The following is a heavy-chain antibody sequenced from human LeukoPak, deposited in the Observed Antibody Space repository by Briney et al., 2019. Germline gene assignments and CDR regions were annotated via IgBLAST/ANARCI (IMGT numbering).Heavy chain of an antibody. Sequence: ASVKVSCKVSGYTLTELSMHWVRQAPGKGLEWMGGIIPIFGTATYAQKFQGRVTITADESTSTAYMELSSLRSEDTAVYYCATGVRYYDSSGYYSYWGQGTLVTVSS. D-gene: IGHD3-22*01. J-gene: IGHJ4*02. CDR1: GYTLTELS. V-gene: IGHV1-69*13. CDR2: IIPIFGTA. CDR3: ATGVRYYDSSGYYSY.